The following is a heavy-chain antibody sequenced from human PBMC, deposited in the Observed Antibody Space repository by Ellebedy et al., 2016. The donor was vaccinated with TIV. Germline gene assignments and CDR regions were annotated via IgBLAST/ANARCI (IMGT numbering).Heavy chain of an antibody. J-gene: IGHJ5*02. Sequence: SVKVSCXASGGTFSSYAISWVRQAPGQGLEWMGGIIPIFGTANYAQKFQGRVTITADESTSTAYMELSSLRSEDTAVYYCAREGYSSSRYNWFDPWGQGTLVTVSS. CDR2: IIPIFGTA. CDR1: GGTFSSYA. D-gene: IGHD6-13*01. CDR3: AREGYSSSRYNWFDP. V-gene: IGHV1-69*13.